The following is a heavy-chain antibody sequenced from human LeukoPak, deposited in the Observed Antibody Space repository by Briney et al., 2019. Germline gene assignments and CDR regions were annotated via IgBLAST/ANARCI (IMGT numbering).Heavy chain of an antibody. Sequence: SETLSLTCAVYGGSFSGYYWSWIRQPPVKGLEWIGEINHSGGTNYNPSLKSRVTISVDTSKNQFSLKLSSVTAADTAVYYCARGYFDWLPSRYIDYWGQGTLVTVSS. CDR3: ARGYFDWLPSRYIDY. V-gene: IGHV4-34*01. CDR2: INHSGGT. J-gene: IGHJ4*02. CDR1: GGSFSGYY. D-gene: IGHD3-9*01.